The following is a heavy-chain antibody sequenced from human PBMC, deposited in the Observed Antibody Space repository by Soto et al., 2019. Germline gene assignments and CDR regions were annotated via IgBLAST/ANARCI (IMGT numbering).Heavy chain of an antibody. J-gene: IGHJ6*02. CDR3: TRDMVPAAPFYYYYGMDV. D-gene: IGHD2-2*01. Sequence: ASVKVSCKASGYTFTGYYMHWVRQAPGQGLEWMGWINPNSGGTNYAQKFQGRVTMTSDTSTSTAYMELSRLRSDDTAVYYCTRDMVPAAPFYYYYGMDVWGQGTTVTVSS. V-gene: IGHV1-2*02. CDR2: INPNSGGT. CDR1: GYTFTGYY.